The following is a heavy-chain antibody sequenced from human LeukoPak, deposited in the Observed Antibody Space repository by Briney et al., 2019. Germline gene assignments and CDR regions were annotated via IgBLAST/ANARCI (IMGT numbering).Heavy chain of an antibody. CDR1: GGSFSGYY. CDR3: AAPDYFDY. J-gene: IGHJ4*02. CDR2: IYYSGST. V-gene: IGHV4-34*01. Sequence: PSETLSLTCGVSGGSFSGYYWSGIRQPPGKGLEWIGSIYYSGSTYYNPSLKSRVTISVDTSKNQFSLKLSSVTAADTAVYYCAAPDYFDYWGQGTLVTVSS.